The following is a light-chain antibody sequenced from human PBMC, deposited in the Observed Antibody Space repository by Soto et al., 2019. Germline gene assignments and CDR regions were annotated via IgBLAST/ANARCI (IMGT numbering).Light chain of an antibody. J-gene: IGKJ3*01. Sequence: ENVLTQSPGTLSLSPGERATLSCRASQSVSSSYLAWYQQKPGQAPRLLIYGASSRATGIPDRFSGSGSGIYFTLTISRLEPEDFAVYYCQQYGISPLTFGPGTKVDIK. V-gene: IGKV3-20*01. CDR2: GAS. CDR3: QQYGISPLT. CDR1: QSVSSSY.